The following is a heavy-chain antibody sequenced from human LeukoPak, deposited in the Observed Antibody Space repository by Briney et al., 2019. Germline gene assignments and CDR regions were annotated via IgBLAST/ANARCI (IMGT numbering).Heavy chain of an antibody. CDR1: GFPFNGYY. V-gene: IGHV1-2*02. D-gene: IGHD2-21*02. Sequence: ASVKVSCKTSGFPFNGYYIHWVRQAPGQGLEWMGWINPNNGVTNYAQKFQGRVTTTRDTPISTTSMELNRLRSDDTAFYYCARDGHFCGGDCLDAFDIWGQGTMVSVSS. CDR3: ARDGHFCGGDCLDAFDI. CDR2: INPNNGVT. J-gene: IGHJ3*02.